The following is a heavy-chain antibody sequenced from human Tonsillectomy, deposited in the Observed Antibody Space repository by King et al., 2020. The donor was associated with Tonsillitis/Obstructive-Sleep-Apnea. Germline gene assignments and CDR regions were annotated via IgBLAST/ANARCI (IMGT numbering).Heavy chain of an antibody. D-gene: IGHD6-6*01. J-gene: IGHJ4*02. CDR3: ARGREAARRGGYFDY. Sequence: VQLVESGGGVVQPGRSLRLSCAASGFTFSNFAILWVRQAPGRGLEWVSVISYDGGNKYYADSVKGRFTISRDNSKNTLYLQMNSLRTDDTAVYYCARGREAARRGGYFDYWGQGTLVTVSS. CDR1: GFTFSNFA. V-gene: IGHV3-30*04. CDR2: ISYDGGNK.